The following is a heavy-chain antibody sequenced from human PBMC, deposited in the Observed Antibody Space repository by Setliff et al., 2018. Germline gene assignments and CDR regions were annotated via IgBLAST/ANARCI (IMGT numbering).Heavy chain of an antibody. CDR2: INHSGST. D-gene: IGHD3-22*01. V-gene: IGHV4-34*01. CDR3: ARGKERITMIVVVTSGAFDI. Sequence: PSEPMSLTCAVYGGSFSGYYWSWIRQPPGKGLEWIVVINHSGSTNYNPSLQSRVTISVDTAKNQFTLKLSSVTAADTAVYYCARGKERITMIVVVTSGAFDIWGHVTMVTVSS. J-gene: IGHJ3*02. CDR1: GGSFSGYY.